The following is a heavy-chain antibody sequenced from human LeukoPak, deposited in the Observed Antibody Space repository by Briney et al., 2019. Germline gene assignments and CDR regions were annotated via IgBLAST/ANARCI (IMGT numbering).Heavy chain of an antibody. CDR3: ARSLPYCSSTSRYYYYMDV. V-gene: IGHV4-34*01. CDR2: INHSGST. J-gene: IGHJ6*03. Sequence: SETLSLTCAVYGGSFSGYYWSWIRQPPGKGLEWIGEINHSGSTNYNPSLKSRVTISVDTSKNQFSLKLSSVTAADTAVYYCARSLPYCSSTSRYYYYMDVWGKGTTVTVSS. CDR1: GGSFSGYY. D-gene: IGHD2-2*01.